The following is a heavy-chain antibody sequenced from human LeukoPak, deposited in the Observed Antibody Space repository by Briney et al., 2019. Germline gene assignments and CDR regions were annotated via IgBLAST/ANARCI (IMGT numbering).Heavy chain of an antibody. J-gene: IGHJ6*04. Sequence: ASETLSLTCTVSGGSVSGYYCSWVRQPPGKGLEWIGYIYSSGSTNYNPSLESRVTISVDTSKNQVHMKLSSVTAADTAVYYCARGYGPRFGADYYYYGMDVWGKGTTVTVSS. CDR3: ARGYGPRFGADYYYYGMDV. D-gene: IGHD3-10*02. CDR1: GGSVSGYY. CDR2: IYSSGST. V-gene: IGHV4-59*02.